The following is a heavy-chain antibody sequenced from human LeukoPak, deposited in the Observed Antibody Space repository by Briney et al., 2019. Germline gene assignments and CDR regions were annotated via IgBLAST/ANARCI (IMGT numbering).Heavy chain of an antibody. CDR2: INWNGGST. CDR1: GFTFDDYG. V-gene: IGHV3-20*04. J-gene: IGHJ4*02. Sequence: GGSLRLSCAASGFTFDDYGMSWVRQAPGKGLEWVSGINWNGGSTGYADSVKGRFTISRDNAKNSLYLQMNSLRAEDTALYYCATRSSSSSLNYWGQGTLVIVSS. D-gene: IGHD6-6*01. CDR3: ATRSSSSSLNY.